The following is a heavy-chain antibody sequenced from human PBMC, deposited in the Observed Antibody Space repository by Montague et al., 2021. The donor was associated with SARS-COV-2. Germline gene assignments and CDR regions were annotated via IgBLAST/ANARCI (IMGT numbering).Heavy chain of an antibody. D-gene: IGHD3-3*01. CDR1: GGSISSYY. CDR2: IHTSGST. Sequence: SQTQSLTYTVSGGSISSYYWSWIRQSAGKGLEWIGRIHTSGSTDYNPSLNSRVTMSVDTSKNQFSLKLSSVTAADTAVYYCASGKYYDFWSGYYSHDYVSGMDVWGQGTTVTVSS. J-gene: IGHJ6*02. CDR3: ASGKYYDFWSGYYSHDYVSGMDV. V-gene: IGHV4-4*07.